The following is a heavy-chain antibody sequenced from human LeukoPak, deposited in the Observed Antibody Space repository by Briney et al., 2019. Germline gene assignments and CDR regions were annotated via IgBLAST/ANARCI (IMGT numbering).Heavy chain of an antibody. CDR2: INNSSSYI. CDR3: ARVRVGATYGGAFDI. Sequence: GGSLRLSCAASGFTFSSYSMNWVRQAPGKGLEWVSSINNSSSYIYYADSVKGRFTLSRDNAKNSLYLQMNSLRAEDTAVYSCARVRVGATYGGAFDIWGQGTMVTVSS. V-gene: IGHV3-21*01. D-gene: IGHD1-26*01. CDR1: GFTFSSYS. J-gene: IGHJ3*02.